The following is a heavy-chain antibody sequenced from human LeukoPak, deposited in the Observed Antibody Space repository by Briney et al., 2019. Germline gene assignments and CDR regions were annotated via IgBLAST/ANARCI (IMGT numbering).Heavy chain of an antibody. CDR3: ARESTPLRGAFDP. J-gene: IGHJ5*02. Sequence: PGGSLRLSCAASGFTVRNNHMSWGRQAPGKGLEWVSVIDSRDNTYHADSVKGRFTISRHTSKNTLYLQMNSLRAEDTAVYYCARESTPLRGAFDPWGPGTLVTVSS. CDR1: GFTVRNNH. D-gene: IGHD5-24*01. V-gene: IGHV3-53*04. CDR2: IDSRDNT.